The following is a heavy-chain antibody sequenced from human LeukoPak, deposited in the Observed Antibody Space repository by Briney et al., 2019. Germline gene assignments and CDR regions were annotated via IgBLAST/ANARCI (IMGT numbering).Heavy chain of an antibody. J-gene: IGHJ4*02. CDR2: ISSSGSAM. V-gene: IGHV3-48*01. CDR1: GFTFSSYW. Sequence: PGGSLRLSWAASGFTFSSYWMSWVRQAPGKGLEWISYISSSGSAMYYADSVKGRFTISRDNAKNSLYLQMNSLRAEDTAVYYCARDLRGVRCWGQGTLVTVSS. CDR3: ARDLRGVRC. D-gene: IGHD3-10*01.